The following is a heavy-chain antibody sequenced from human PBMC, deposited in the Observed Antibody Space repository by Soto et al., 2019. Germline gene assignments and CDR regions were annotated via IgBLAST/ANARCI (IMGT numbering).Heavy chain of an antibody. D-gene: IGHD2-15*01. CDR1: GGSVSSGSYY. V-gene: IGHV4-61*01. Sequence: SETLSLTCTVSGGSVSSGSYYWSWIRQPPGKGLEWIGYIYYSGSTNYNPSLKSRVTISVDTSNNQFSLTLKYVTAADTAVFYCATLPPRIEVTVLPIPTWGQGTLVTVSS. J-gene: IGHJ5*02. CDR2: IYYSGST. CDR3: ATLPPRIEVTVLPIPT.